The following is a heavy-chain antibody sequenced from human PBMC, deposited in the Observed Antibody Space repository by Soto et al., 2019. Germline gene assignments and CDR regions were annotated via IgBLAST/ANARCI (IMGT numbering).Heavy chain of an antibody. Sequence: PSETLSLTCTVSGGSINNYYWSWIRQPPGKGLEWIGYIYHSGSTNYNPSLKSRVTMSVETSKNQFSLKLNSVTSADTAVYYCARAPGYFDYWGLGTLVTVS. J-gene: IGHJ4*02. CDR1: GGSINNYY. V-gene: IGHV4-59*01. CDR2: IYHSGST. CDR3: ARAPGYFDY.